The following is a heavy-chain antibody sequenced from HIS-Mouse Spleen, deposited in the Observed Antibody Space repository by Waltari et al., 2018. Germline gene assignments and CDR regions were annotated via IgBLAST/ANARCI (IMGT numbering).Heavy chain of an antibody. CDR2: IYYSGGT. D-gene: IGHD6-13*01. CDR1: GGSISSGSYY. J-gene: IGHJ2*01. CDR3: AREIPYSSSWYDWYFDL. V-gene: IGHV4-39*07. Sequence: QLQLQESGPGLVKPSETLSLTCTVSGGSISSGSYYWGRMRRPPGKGLEWIGRIYYSGGTHYNPAIKSRVTISVDTSKNQFSLKLSSVTAADTAVYYCAREIPYSSSWYDWYFDLWGRGTLVTVSS.